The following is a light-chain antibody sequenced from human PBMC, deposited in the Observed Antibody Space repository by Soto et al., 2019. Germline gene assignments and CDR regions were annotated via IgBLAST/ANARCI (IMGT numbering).Light chain of an antibody. J-gene: IGLJ3*02. Sequence: QSALTQPASVSGSPGQSINISCTGTSSDVGGYNYVSWYQQHPGKAPKFLIYEVSNRPSGVSNRVSGSKSGNPASLTISGLQAEDEAAYYCSSYTSSSTPWVFGGGTKLTVL. CDR2: EVS. CDR1: SSDVGGYNY. V-gene: IGLV2-14*01. CDR3: SSYTSSSTPWV.